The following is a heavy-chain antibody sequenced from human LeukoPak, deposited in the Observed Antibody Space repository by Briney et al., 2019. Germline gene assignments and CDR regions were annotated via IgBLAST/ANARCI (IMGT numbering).Heavy chain of an antibody. J-gene: IGHJ4*02. CDR1: GYTFTGYY. CDR2: IYPNSGGT. D-gene: IGHD1-26*01. CDR3: ATDLGATTANFDY. Sequence: ASVKVSCKASGYTFTGYYMHWVRQAPGQGLEWMGWIYPNSGGTIYAQKFQGRVTMTEDTSTDTAYMELSSLRSEDTAVYYCATDLGATTANFDYWGQGTLVTVSS. V-gene: IGHV1-2*02.